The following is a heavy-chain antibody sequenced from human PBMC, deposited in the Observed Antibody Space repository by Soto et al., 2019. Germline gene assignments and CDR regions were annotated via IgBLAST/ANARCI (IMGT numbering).Heavy chain of an antibody. CDR2: IWYDGSNK. Sequence: QVQLVESGGGVVQPGRSLRLSCAASGFTFSSYGMHWVRQAPGKGLEWVEVIWYDGSNKYCADSVKGRFTISRDNSKNTLYLQMNSLRVEDTAVYYCARDRYSSGWYDLDYWGQGTLVTVSS. J-gene: IGHJ4*02. D-gene: IGHD6-19*01. CDR3: ARDRYSSGWYDLDY. CDR1: GFTFSSYG. V-gene: IGHV3-33*01.